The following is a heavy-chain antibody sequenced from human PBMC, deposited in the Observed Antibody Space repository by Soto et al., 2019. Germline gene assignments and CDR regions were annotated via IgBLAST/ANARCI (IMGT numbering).Heavy chain of an antibody. J-gene: IGHJ4*02. Sequence: PGGSLRLSCAASGFTFRNYGMHWVRQAPGKGLEWVAVIWDVGSNKSYVDSVRGRFTISRDNSKNTAFLQMNSLSAEDTAVYYCARGGYNGYDYYFDRWGQGILVTVSS. D-gene: IGHD5-12*01. CDR3: ARGGYNGYDYYFDR. CDR2: IWDVGSNK. V-gene: IGHV3-33*01. CDR1: GFTFRNYG.